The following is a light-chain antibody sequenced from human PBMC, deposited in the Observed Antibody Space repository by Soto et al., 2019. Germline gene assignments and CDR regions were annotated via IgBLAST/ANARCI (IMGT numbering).Light chain of an antibody. V-gene: IGKV1-33*01. Sequence: DIQMTQSPSSLSASVGDRVTITCQASQDINNYLNWFQQKPGKAPKLLIYDASNLEIGVPSRFSGSGSGTDFNFTISSLQPEDIATYYCQQYGNLPLTFGGGTKVEIK. J-gene: IGKJ4*01. CDR2: DAS. CDR3: QQYGNLPLT. CDR1: QDINNY.